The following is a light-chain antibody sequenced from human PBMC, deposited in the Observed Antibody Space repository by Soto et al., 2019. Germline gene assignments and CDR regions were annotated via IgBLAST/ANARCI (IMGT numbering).Light chain of an antibody. CDR2: DTS. J-gene: IGLJ2*01. CDR3: LLYFEVARV. V-gene: IGLV7-46*01. CDR1: TGTLTSGHF. Sequence: QAVVTQEPSLTVSPGGTVTLTCGSSTGTLTSGHFPYWFQQKPGQAPRALIFDTSKKYSWTPARFSGSLLGGKAALTLSGAQPEDEADYYCLLYFEVARVFGGGTQLTVL.